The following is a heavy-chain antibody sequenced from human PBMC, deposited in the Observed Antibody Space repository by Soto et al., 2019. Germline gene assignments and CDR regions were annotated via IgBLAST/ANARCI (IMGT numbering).Heavy chain of an antibody. J-gene: IGHJ3*02. CDR1: GGTFSSYA. D-gene: IGHD1-1*01. V-gene: IGHV1-69*01. CDR2: IIPIFGTA. CDR3: AREVERPMGAFDI. Sequence: QVQLVQSGAEVKKPGSSVKVSCKASGGTFSSYAISWVRQAPGQGLEWMGGIIPIFGTANYAQKFQSRVTSTADESTSTAYMELSSLRSEDPAVYYCAREVERPMGAFDIWGQGTMVTVSS.